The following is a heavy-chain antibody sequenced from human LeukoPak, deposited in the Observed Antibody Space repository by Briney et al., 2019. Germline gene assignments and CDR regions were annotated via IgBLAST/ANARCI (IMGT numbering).Heavy chain of an antibody. Sequence: QPGGSLRLSCAASGFIFSNFDMSWVRQAPGKGPEWVSTISGSGGNTYYTDSVKGRFTISRDNSKNTLYLQMNSLRAEDTAVYYCAKEDYCSGGSCYWLAFDFWGQGTMVTVSS. J-gene: IGHJ3*01. D-gene: IGHD2-15*01. V-gene: IGHV3-23*01. CDR3: AKEDYCSGGSCYWLAFDF. CDR2: ISGSGGNT. CDR1: GFIFSNFD.